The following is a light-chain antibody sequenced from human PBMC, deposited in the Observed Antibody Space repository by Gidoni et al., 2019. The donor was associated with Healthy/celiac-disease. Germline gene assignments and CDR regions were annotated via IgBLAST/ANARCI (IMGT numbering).Light chain of an antibody. J-gene: IGLJ1*01. CDR2: EVS. V-gene: IGLV2-14*01. CDR1: SSDVGGYNY. Sequence: QSALTQPASVSGSPAQSITISCTGTSSDVGGYNYVAWYQQHPGKAPKLMIYEVSNRPSGVSNRFSGSKSGNTASLTIYGLQAEDEADYYCSSYTSSSTPLVFGTGTKVTVL. CDR3: SSYTSSSTPLV.